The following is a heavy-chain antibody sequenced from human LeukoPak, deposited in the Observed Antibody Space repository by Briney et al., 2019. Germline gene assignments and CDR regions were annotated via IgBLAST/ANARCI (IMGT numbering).Heavy chain of an antibody. CDR3: ARDRKYYYHMDV. D-gene: IGHD1-14*01. Sequence: SQTLSLTCTVSGGSISSGTYYWGWIRQPPGKGLEWIGSIYHSGSTYYNPSLKSRVTISVDTSKNQFSLRLSSLTAADTALYYCARDRKYYYHMDVWGKGTTVTVSS. V-gene: IGHV4-39*07. CDR1: GGSISSGTYY. J-gene: IGHJ6*03. CDR2: IYHSGST.